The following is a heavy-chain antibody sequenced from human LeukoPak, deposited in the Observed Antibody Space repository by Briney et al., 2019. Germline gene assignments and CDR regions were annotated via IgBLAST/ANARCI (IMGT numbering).Heavy chain of an antibody. Sequence: GGSLRLSCAGSGFIFNNYAMHWVRQPPGKGLEWVSGTSWNSGSIDYADSVKGRFTISRDNAKNSLYLQMNSLRVEDTAFYYCAKDNRRHYTSGPNPDSLHWGQGALVTVSS. J-gene: IGHJ4*02. V-gene: IGHV3-9*01. D-gene: IGHD6-19*01. CDR3: AKDNRRHYTSGPNPDSLH. CDR2: TSWNSGSI. CDR1: GFIFNNYA.